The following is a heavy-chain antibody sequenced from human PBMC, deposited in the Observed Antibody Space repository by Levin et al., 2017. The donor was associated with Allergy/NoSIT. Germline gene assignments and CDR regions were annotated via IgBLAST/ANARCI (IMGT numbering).Heavy chain of an antibody. CDR2: INHSGST. V-gene: IGHV4-34*01. J-gene: IGHJ4*02. D-gene: IGHD3-10*01. Sequence: HSQTLSLTCAVYGGSFSGYYWSWIRQPPGKGLEWIGEINHSGSTNYNPSLKSRVTISVDTSKNQFSLKLSSVTAADTAVYYCARSRKYYYGSGSVDYWGQGTLVTVSS. CDR3: ARSRKYYYGSGSVDY. CDR1: GGSFSGYY.